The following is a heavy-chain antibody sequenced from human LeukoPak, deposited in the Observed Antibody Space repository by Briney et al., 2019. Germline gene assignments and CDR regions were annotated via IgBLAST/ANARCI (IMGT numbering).Heavy chain of an antibody. D-gene: IGHD6-13*01. J-gene: IGHJ4*02. CDR2: TYYRSKWYN. Sequence: SQTLSLTCAISGDSVSSNSAAWNWIRQSPSRGLEWLGRTYYRSKWYNDYAVSVKSRITINPDTSKNQFSLQLNSVTPEDTAVYYCAREEGIPIGYSSSWYHWNFDYWGQGTLVTVSS. CDR3: AREEGIPIGYSSSWYHWNFDY. CDR1: GDSVSSNSAA. V-gene: IGHV6-1*01.